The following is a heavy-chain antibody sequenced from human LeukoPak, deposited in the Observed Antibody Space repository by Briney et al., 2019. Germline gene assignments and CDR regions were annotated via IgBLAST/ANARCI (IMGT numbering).Heavy chain of an antibody. CDR3: ARDPSWFDP. CDR1: RFTFSSYS. V-gene: IGHV3-48*02. J-gene: IGHJ5*02. CDR2: ISSSSGTI. Sequence: PGGSLRLSCAASRFTFSSYSMNWVRLAPGKGLEWVSYISSSSGTIYYADSVKGRFTISRDNAKNSLFLQMNSLRDEDTAVYFCARDPSWFDPWGQGTLVTVSS.